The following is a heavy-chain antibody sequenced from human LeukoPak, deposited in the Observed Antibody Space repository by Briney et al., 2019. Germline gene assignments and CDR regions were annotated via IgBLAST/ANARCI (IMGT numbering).Heavy chain of an antibody. V-gene: IGHV3-48*04. D-gene: IGHD2-15*01. Sequence: GGSLRLSCAASGFTFSSYGMSWVRQAPGKGLEWVSSISRSGSTKYYADSVKGRFTISRDNAKNSLFLQMNSLRAEDTAVYYCARVLRYCSGGNCYSVPTSYWGQGTLVTVSS. CDR3: ARVLRYCSGGNCYSVPTSY. J-gene: IGHJ4*02. CDR2: ISRSGSTK. CDR1: GFTFSSYG.